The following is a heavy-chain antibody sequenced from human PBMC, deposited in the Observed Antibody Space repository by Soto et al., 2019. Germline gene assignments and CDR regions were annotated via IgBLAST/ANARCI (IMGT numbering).Heavy chain of an antibody. J-gene: IGHJ6*02. CDR2: IYSGGST. CDR3: ARVGSGTHKGYYYGMDV. D-gene: IGHD3-10*01. Sequence: PGGSLRLSCAASGFTVSSNYMSGVRQAPGKGLEWVSVIYSGGSTYYADSVKGRFTISRHNSKNTLYLQMNSLRAEDTAVYYCARVGSGTHKGYYYGMDVWGQGTTVSVSS. V-gene: IGHV3-53*04. CDR1: GFTVSSNY.